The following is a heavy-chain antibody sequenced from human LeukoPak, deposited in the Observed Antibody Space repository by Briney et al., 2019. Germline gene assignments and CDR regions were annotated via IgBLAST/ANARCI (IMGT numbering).Heavy chain of an antibody. J-gene: IGHJ3*02. Sequence: SETLSLTCTVSGGSISSYYWSWIRQPAGKGLEWIGRIYTSGSTNYNPSLKSRVTMSVDTSKNQFSLKLSSVTAADTAVYYCARGSYYDFWSGKDAFDIWGQGTMVTVSS. CDR2: IYTSGST. V-gene: IGHV4-4*07. CDR1: GGSISSYY. CDR3: ARGSYYDFWSGKDAFDI. D-gene: IGHD3-3*01.